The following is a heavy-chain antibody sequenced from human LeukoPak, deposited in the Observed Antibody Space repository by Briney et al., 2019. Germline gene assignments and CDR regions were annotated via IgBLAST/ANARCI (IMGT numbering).Heavy chain of an antibody. J-gene: IGHJ4*02. CDR1: GFTFSNYA. D-gene: IGHD5/OR15-5a*01. CDR3: ARGDGVYVY. CDR2: VWDAGTNT. V-gene: IGHV3-33*01. Sequence: PGGSLRLSCTTSGFTFSNYAMHWVRQAPDKGLEWVAAVWDAGTNTHYADSVMGRVTISRDNSKKTVYLQMSSLRAEDTAVYYCARGDGVYVYWGQGTLVTVSS.